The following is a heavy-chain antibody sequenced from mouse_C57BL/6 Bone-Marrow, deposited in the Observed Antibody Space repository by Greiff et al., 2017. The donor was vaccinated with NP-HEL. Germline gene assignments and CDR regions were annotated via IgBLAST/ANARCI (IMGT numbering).Heavy chain of an antibody. J-gene: IGHJ1*03. CDR2: IHPTNGST. Sequence: QVQLQQPGAELVKPGASVKLSCKASGYTFTSYWMHWVKQRPGQGLEWIGMIHPTNGSTNYNEKFKSKATLTVDKSSRTAYMQLSSLNSEDYAVYCGARYYYCGSCWYLDVWGKGTTVTVSS. V-gene: IGHV1-64*01. D-gene: IGHD1-1*01. CDR1: GYTFTSYW. CDR3: ARYYYCGSCWYLDV.